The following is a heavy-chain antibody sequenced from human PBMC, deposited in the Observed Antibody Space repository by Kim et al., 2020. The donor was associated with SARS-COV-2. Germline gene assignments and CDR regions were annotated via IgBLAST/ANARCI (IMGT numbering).Heavy chain of an antibody. CDR1: GFYFNSLA. D-gene: IGHD1-1*01. CDR3: AKDVDDSANAWYFHQ. Sequence: GGSLRLLCETSGFYFNSLAMTWVRQARGKGLEWVASISGSGFETYYSDSVKGRFTISRDNMRKTLSLQMNSLTSADSAMYFCAKDVDDSANAWYFHQWGQGTLVTVSS. CDR2: ISGSGFET. J-gene: IGHJ1*01. V-gene: IGHV3-23*01.